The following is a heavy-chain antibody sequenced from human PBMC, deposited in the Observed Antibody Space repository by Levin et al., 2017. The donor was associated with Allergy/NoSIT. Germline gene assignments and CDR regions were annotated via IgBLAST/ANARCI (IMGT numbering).Heavy chain of an antibody. CDR3: AKGMAGGSYVELDN. D-gene: IGHD1-26*01. CDR1: GIAFSTYG. Sequence: QPGGSLRLSCAPSGIAFSTYGMTWVRQAPGGGLEWVASISGSGGARFYADSVKGRFTISRDNSKNMLFLYMNSLRAEDTATYYCAKGMAGGSYVELDNWGPGTLVTVSS. V-gene: IGHV3-23*01. J-gene: IGHJ4*02. CDR2: ISGSGGAR.